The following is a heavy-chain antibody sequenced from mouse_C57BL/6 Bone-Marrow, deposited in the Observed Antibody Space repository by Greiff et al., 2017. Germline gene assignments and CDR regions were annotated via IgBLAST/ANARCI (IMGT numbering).Heavy chain of an antibody. D-gene: IGHD2-4*01. CDR1: GYTFTSYG. CDR2: IYPRSGNT. J-gene: IGHJ3*01. CDR3: ARERGSTMTKTEAEFAY. Sequence: QVQLQQSGAELARPGASVKLSCKASGYTFTSYGISWVKQRTGQGLEWIGEIYPRSGNTYYNEKFKGKATLTADKSSSTAYMERRSLTSEYSAVYFCARERGSTMTKTEAEFAYWGQGTLVTVSA. V-gene: IGHV1-81*01.